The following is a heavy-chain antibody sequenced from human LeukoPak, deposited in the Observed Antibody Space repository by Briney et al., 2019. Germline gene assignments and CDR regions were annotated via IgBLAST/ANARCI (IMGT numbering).Heavy chain of an antibody. V-gene: IGHV3-13*01. CDR2: IGSAGDT. CDR1: GFSFSRND. CDR3: ARSGVVTNSTDFTDYYCIDV. J-gene: IGHJ6*03. D-gene: IGHD3-22*01. Sequence: GGSLRLSCAAPGFSFSRNDMHWVRQPTGKRLEWVSRIGSAGDTYNAGSVRGRFTISRGDANNSLYLHMNGLRAGDTAVYYCARSGVVTNSTDFTDYYCIDVWGKGTTVTVSS.